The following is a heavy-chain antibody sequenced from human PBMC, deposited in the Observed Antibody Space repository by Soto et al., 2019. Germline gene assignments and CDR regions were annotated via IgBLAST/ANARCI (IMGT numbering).Heavy chain of an antibody. J-gene: IGHJ4*02. CDR3: ARLLYYDSSGYLVYFDY. V-gene: IGHV1-69*01. CDR1: GGTFSSYA. CDR2: IIPIFGTA. D-gene: IGHD3-22*01. Sequence: QVQLVQSGAEVKKPGSSVKVSCKASGGTFSSYAISWVRQAPGQGLEWMGGIIPIFGTANYAQKFQGRVTITADESTSTANMELSSLRSEDTAVYYCARLLYYDSSGYLVYFDYWGQGTLVTVSS.